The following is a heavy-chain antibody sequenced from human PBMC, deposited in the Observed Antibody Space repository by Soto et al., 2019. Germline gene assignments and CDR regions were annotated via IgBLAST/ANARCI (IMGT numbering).Heavy chain of an antibody. D-gene: IGHD5-12*01. CDR3: ATPRSNIGATRMGSNNNCIDV. Sequence: SVKVSGRSSGRPFSSYAISGVRQAPGQGLEWMGGIIPIFGTANYAQKFQGRVTMTADESTSTAYMELSSLRSEHTAVYYCATPRSNIGATRMGSNNNCIDVWGQGTRCTASS. V-gene: IGHV1-69*13. CDR1: GRPFSSYA. CDR2: IIPIFGTA. J-gene: IGHJ6*01.